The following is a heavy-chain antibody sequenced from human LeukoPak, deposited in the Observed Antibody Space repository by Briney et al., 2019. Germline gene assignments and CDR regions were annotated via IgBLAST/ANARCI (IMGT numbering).Heavy chain of an antibody. J-gene: IGHJ4*02. V-gene: IGHV3-66*01. CDR3: ARGKPATAIRPYFDY. Sequence: GGSLRLSCASSGFTVSSNYMTWVRQAPGKGLEWVSVIYSGGNTYYTDSVKGRFTISRDNSKNTLYLQMNSLRAEDTAVYYCARGKPATAIRPYFDYWGQGTLVTVSS. D-gene: IGHD2-2*02. CDR2: IYSGGNT. CDR1: GFTVSSNY.